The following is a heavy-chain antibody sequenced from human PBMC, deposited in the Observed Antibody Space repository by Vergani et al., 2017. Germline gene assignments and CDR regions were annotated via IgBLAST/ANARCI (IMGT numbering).Heavy chain of an antibody. CDR1: ASSFGNYW. D-gene: IGHD1-1*01. CDR3: ARHTTYTDS. CDR2: IYPADSDT. Sequence: EVELVQSGPEMRKPGESLKISCKGSASSFGNYWIGCVRQMSGNGRAWMGIIYPADSDTRYSPSFPGQVTISADKSISTAFLSLDSLQASDTSLYCCARHTTYTDSGGQGTLVTVSS. J-gene: IGHJ4*02. V-gene: IGHV5-51*01.